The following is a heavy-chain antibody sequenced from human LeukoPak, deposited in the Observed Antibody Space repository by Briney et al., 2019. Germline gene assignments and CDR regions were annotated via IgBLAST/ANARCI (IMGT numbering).Heavy chain of an antibody. CDR1: GGSFSGYY. J-gene: IGHJ4*02. Sequence: SETLSLTCAVYGGSFSGYYWSWIRQPPGKGLEWIGYIYYSGSTNYNPSLKSRVTISVDTSKNQFSLKLSSVTAADTAVYYCARTSGWHGGCFDYWGQGTLVTVSS. V-gene: IGHV4-59*01. CDR3: ARTSGWHGGCFDY. D-gene: IGHD6-19*01. CDR2: IYYSGST.